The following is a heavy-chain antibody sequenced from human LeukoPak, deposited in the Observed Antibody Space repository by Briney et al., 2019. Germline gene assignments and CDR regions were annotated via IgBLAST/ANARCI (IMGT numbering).Heavy chain of an antibody. J-gene: IGHJ4*02. V-gene: IGHV3-30*18. CDR3: AKDPCSSTSCPKPRYFFDY. CDR2: IIYDGSNG. D-gene: IGHD2-2*01. CDR1: GFTFSNYG. Sequence: GGSLRLSCAASGFTFSNYGMHWVRQAPGKGLEWVAAIIYDGSNGYYADSVKGRFIISRDNSKNTLYLQMNSLRAEDTAIYYCAKDPCSSTSCPKPRYFFDYWGQGTLVTLSS.